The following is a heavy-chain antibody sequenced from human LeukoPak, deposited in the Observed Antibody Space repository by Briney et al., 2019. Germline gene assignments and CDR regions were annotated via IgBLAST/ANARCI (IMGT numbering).Heavy chain of an antibody. V-gene: IGHV3-30*03. Sequence: GRSLRLSCAPSGFTFSRHGIHWVRQAPGKGLEWVAIISNDGSRKYYGHSVEGRFTISRDNSKNTLYLQMGSLRAEDTAVYYCARDRAWNYFDYWGQGTLVAVSS. D-gene: IGHD3-3*01. J-gene: IGHJ4*02. CDR2: ISNDGSRK. CDR3: ARDRAWNYFDY. CDR1: GFTFSRHG.